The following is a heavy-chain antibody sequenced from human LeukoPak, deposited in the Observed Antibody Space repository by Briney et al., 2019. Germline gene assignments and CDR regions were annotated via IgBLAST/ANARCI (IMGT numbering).Heavy chain of an antibody. CDR2: INHSGST. V-gene: IGHV4-34*01. D-gene: IGHD2-2*01. CDR3: ARRVVPAARIAGRWFDP. Sequence: SETLSLTCAVYGGSFSGYYWSWIRQPPGKGLEWIGEINHSGSTNYNPSLKSRVTISVDTFKNQFSLKLSSVTAADTAVYYCARRVVPAARIAGRWFDPWGQGTLVTVSS. J-gene: IGHJ5*02. CDR1: GGSFSGYY.